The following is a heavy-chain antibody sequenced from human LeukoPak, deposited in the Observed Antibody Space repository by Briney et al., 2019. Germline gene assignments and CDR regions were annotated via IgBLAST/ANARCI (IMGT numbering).Heavy chain of an antibody. CDR3: ARHPRNWWFGEFRRSYYFDY. CDR2: IYYSGST. CDR1: GGSISSSYYY. D-gene: IGHD3-10*01. Sequence: SETLSLTCTVSGGSISSSYYYWGWIRQPPGKGLEWIGSIYYSGSTYYNPSLKSRVTISVDTSKNQFSLKLSSVTAADTAVYYCARHPRNWWFGEFRRSYYFDYWGQGTLVTVSS. J-gene: IGHJ4*02. V-gene: IGHV4-39*01.